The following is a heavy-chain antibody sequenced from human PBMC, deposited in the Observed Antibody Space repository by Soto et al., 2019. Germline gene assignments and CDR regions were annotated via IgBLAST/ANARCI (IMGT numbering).Heavy chain of an antibody. D-gene: IGHD2-2*01. V-gene: IGHV3-11*01. CDR2: ISSSGSTI. Sequence: GGSLRLSCAASGFTFSDYYMSWIRQAPGKGLEWVSYISSSGSTIYYADSVKGRFTISRDNAKNSLYLQMNSLRAEDTAVYYCARDCSSTSCHDAFDIWGQGTMVTVSS. CDR1: GFTFSDYY. CDR3: ARDCSSTSCHDAFDI. J-gene: IGHJ3*02.